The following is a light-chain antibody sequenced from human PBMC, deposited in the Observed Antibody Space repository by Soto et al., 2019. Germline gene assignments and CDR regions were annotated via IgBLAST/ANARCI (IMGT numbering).Light chain of an antibody. V-gene: IGLV2-14*03. J-gene: IGLJ1*01. CDR2: DVS. CDR1: SSDVGRYNY. CDR3: SSFTSNSTFV. Sequence: QSALAQPASVYGSRGQSITISCTGTSSDVGRYNYVSWFQQHPGKVPKLIIYDVSNWPSGVSDRFSGSKSGNTASLTISGPQPEDEADYYCSSFTSNSTFVFGTGNKVTVL.